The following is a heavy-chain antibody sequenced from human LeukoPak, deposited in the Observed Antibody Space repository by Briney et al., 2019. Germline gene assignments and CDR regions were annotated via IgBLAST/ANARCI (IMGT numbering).Heavy chain of an antibody. CDR2: ISGSGGST. V-gene: IGHV3-23*01. D-gene: IGHD3-22*01. Sequence: PGGSLRLSCAASGFTFSSYAMSWVRQAPGKGLEWVSAISGSGGSTYYADSVKGRFTISRDNSKNTLYLQMNSLRAEDTALYYCAGAAGSHLDSSGNPQDVSDIWGQGTPVTVSS. CDR3: AGAAGSHLDSSGNPQDVSDI. CDR1: GFTFSSYA. J-gene: IGHJ3*02.